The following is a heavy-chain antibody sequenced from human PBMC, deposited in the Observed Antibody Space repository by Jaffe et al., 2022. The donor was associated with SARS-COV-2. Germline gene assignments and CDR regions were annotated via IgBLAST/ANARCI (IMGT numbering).Heavy chain of an antibody. D-gene: IGHD6-19*01. V-gene: IGHV4-59*01. CDR3: ARVDNSIAVAGTYAFDI. Sequence: QVQLQESGPGLVKPSETLSLTCTVSGGSISSYYWSWIRQPPGKGLEWIGYIYYSGSTNYNPSLKSRVTISVDTSKNQFSLKLSSVTAADTAVYYCARVDNSIAVAGTYAFDIWGQGTMVTVSS. CDR1: GGSISSYY. CDR2: IYYSGST. J-gene: IGHJ3*02.